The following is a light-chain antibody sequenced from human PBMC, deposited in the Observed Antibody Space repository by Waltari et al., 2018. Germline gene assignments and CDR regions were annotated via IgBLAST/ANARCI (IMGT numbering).Light chain of an antibody. CDR2: DAS. Sequence: EVAMTQSPDTRSVSPGGRATVSCRASQSIATNLAWYQQRRGQAPRLLIFDASTRATSISGRFSGSGSGTEFTLTISSLQSDDSAVYYCQQYNRWPPITFGQGTRLEIK. CDR3: QQYNRWPPIT. J-gene: IGKJ5*01. CDR1: QSIATN. V-gene: IGKV3-15*01.